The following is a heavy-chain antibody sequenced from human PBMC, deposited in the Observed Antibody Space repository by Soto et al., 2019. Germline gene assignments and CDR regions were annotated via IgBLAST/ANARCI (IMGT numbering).Heavy chain of an antibody. CDR3: ARGNTGYERIDY. CDR2: MYYSGSA. V-gene: IGHV4-59*01. J-gene: IGHJ4*02. Sequence: ASETLSLTCTVSGGSISNYYWSWIRQPPGKGLEWIGYMYYSGSANYNPSLKSRVTISVDTSKNQFSLKLSSVTAADTAVYYCARGNTGYERIDYWGQGTLVTVSS. D-gene: IGHD5-12*01. CDR1: GGSISNYY.